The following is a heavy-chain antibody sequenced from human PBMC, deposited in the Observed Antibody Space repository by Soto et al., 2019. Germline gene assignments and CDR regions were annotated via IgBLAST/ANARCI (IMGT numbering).Heavy chain of an antibody. J-gene: IGHJ4*02. V-gene: IGHV3-30-3*01. CDR1: GFSFRTST. Sequence: PGGSLRLSCAASGFSFRTSTIHWVRLTAGKGLEWVALVSDYGSNADYADSVQGRFTISRDNSKNTLFLQMDSLRPEDTAIYYCAGVRPGDNGYPFFDYWGQGTLVTVSS. CDR3: AGVRPGDNGYPFFDY. CDR2: VSDYGSNA. D-gene: IGHD3-22*01.